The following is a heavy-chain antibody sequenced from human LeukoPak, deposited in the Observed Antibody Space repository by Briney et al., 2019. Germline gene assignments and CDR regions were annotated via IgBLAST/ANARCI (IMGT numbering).Heavy chain of an antibody. V-gene: IGHV4-30-2*01. Sequence: SETLSLTSAVSGGSISSGGYSWSWIRQPPGKGLEWIGEIYHSGSTNYNPSLKSRVTISVDKSKNQFSLKLSSVTAADTAVYYCARAAGGSYAEYFQHWGQGTLVTVSS. J-gene: IGHJ1*01. D-gene: IGHD1-26*01. CDR3: ARAAGGSYAEYFQH. CDR2: IYHSGST. CDR1: GGSISSGGYS.